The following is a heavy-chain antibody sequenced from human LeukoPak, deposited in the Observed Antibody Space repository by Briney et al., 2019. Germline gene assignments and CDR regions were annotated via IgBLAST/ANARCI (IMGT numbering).Heavy chain of an antibody. CDR2: INNSGST. CDR3: ARGRGVTPVGGYFDY. J-gene: IGHJ4*02. V-gene: IGHV4-34*01. CDR1: GGSFSGYN. D-gene: IGHD3-10*01. Sequence: SGTLSLSCAVYGGSFSGYNWSWIRQPLRKGLEWVGEINNSGSTNYNPSLKSRVTISVDTSKNQFSLKLSSVTAADTAVYYCARGRGVTPVGGYFDYWGQGTLVTVSS.